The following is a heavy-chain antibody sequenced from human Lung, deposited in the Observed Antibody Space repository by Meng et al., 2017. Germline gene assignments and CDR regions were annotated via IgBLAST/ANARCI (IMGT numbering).Heavy chain of an antibody. D-gene: IGHD4-11*01. J-gene: IGHJ4*02. Sequence: QVQLQQGGAGLLKPSEPLSLTCVASGGSFSDYYWSWIRQPPGKGLEWIGEINHSGSTNYNPSLESRATISVDPSQNNLSLKLSSVTAADSAVYYCARGPTTMAHDFDYWGQGTLVTVSS. CDR1: GGSFSDYY. V-gene: IGHV4-34*01. CDR2: INHSGST. CDR3: ARGPTTMAHDFDY.